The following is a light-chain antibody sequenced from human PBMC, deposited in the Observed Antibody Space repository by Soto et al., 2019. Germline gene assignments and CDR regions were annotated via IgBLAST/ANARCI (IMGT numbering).Light chain of an antibody. V-gene: IGKV3-11*01. CDR3: QQRSTWPSWT. CDR2: EAS. CDR1: QSVGTY. J-gene: IGKJ1*01. Sequence: EILLTQSPVTLSLSPGERATLSCRASQSVGTYLTWYQQKPGQAPRLLIYEASKRATGIPARFRGSGSGTEFNLTITSLEPEDFAVYYCQQRSTWPSWTFGQGTKVEI.